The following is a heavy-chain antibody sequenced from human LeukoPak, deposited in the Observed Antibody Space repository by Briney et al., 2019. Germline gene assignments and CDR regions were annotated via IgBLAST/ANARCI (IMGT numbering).Heavy chain of an antibody. CDR1: GFTFSSYS. V-gene: IGHV3-21*01. CDR3: ASEGDTMVRGPGDY. Sequence: GGSLRLSCAASGFTFSSYSMNWVRQAPGKGLEWVSSISSSSSYIYYADSVKGRFTISRDNAKNSLYLQMNSLRAEDTAVYYCASEGDTMVRGPGDYWGQGTLVTVSS. CDR2: ISSSSSYI. J-gene: IGHJ4*02. D-gene: IGHD3-10*01.